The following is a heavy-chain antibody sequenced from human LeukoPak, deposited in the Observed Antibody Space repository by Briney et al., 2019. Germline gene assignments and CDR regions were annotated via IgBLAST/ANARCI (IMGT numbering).Heavy chain of an antibody. J-gene: IGHJ4*02. Sequence: GASVKVSCKASGYTFTGYFMHWVRQAPGQGLEWMGIINPSGGSTSYAQKFQGRVTMTRDMSTSTVYMELSSLRSEDTAVYYCARDRYYYDSSGYAGFDYWGQGTLVTVSS. D-gene: IGHD3-22*01. CDR3: ARDRYYYDSSGYAGFDY. CDR2: INPSGGST. CDR1: GYTFTGYF. V-gene: IGHV1-46*01.